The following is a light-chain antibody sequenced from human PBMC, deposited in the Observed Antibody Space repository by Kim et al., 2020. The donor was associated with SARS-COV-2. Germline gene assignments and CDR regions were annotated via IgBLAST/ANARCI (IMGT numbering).Light chain of an antibody. CDR2: DAS. CDR3: QQRSNWPLT. CDR1: RSVSAS. V-gene: IGKV3-11*01. Sequence: LSPGARATLPCRASRSVSASLAWYQQRPGQAPRLLIYDASNRATGIPARFSGSGSGTDFTLSISSLEPEDFAVYFCQQRSNWPLTFGGGTKVDIK. J-gene: IGKJ4*01.